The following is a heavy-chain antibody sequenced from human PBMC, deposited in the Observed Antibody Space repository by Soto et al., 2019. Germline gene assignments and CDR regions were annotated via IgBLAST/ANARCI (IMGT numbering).Heavy chain of an antibody. Sequence: SETLSLTCIVSGVSISSGDDYWSWIRQPPGKGLEWIGYIYSSGSTYSNPSLRSRATVSADTSNNQFSLKLTSVTAADTAVYYCARGGGYDYWGQGALVTVSS. J-gene: IGHJ4*02. CDR2: IYSSGST. V-gene: IGHV4-30-4*01. CDR3: ARGGGYDY. CDR1: GVSISSGDDY. D-gene: IGHD3-22*01.